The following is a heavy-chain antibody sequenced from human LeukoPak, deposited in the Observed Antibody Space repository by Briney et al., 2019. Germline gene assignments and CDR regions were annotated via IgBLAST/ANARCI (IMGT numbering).Heavy chain of an antibody. Sequence: GGSLRLSCAASGFTFSSYTMNWVRQAPGKGLEWVSCISSNSDYIFYADSLKGRVTISRDNAKNSLYLQMNSLRAEDTAIYYCARGDTTVTRHFDYWGQGTLVRVSS. CDR2: ISSNSDYI. J-gene: IGHJ4*02. V-gene: IGHV3-21*04. CDR3: ARGDTTVTRHFDY. D-gene: IGHD4-17*01. CDR1: GFTFSSYT.